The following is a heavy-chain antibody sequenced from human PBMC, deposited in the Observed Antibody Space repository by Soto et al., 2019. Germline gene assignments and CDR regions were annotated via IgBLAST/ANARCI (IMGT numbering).Heavy chain of an antibody. CDR3: ARDLFPAEKNWKDAYNYFDP. Sequence: GASVKVSCKTSGYTFTGHIIHWLRQAPGQGLEWLGWINPKSGDKLYAQKFQGRVTMTRDTSISTVYMDLTRLTSDDTAVYYCARDLFPAEKNWKDAYNYFDPWGPGTLVTVSS. J-gene: IGHJ5*02. CDR1: GYTFTGHI. D-gene: IGHD1-1*01. CDR2: INPKSGDK. V-gene: IGHV1-2*02.